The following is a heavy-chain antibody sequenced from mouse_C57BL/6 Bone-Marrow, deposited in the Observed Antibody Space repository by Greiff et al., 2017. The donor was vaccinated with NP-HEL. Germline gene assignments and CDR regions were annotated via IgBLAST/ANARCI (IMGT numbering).Heavy chain of an antibody. Sequence: EVQLQQSGPVLVKPGASVKMSCKASGYTFTDYYMNWVKQSHGKSLEWIGVINPYNGGTSYAQKFKGKATLTVDTSSSTAYMALNSLTSVDSAVNYCARYHYYGSFDDWGKGTTLTVSS. CDR2: INPYNGGT. V-gene: IGHV1-19*01. CDR3: ARYHYYGSFDD. CDR1: GYTFTDYY. D-gene: IGHD1-1*01. J-gene: IGHJ2*01.